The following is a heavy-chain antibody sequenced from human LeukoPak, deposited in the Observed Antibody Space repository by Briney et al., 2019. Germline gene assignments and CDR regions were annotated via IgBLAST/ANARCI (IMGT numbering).Heavy chain of an antibody. CDR2: ISYDGSNK. Sequence: PGGSLRLSCAASGFTFSSYAMHWVRQAPGKGLEWVAVISYDGSNKYYADSVKGRFTISRDNSKNTLYLQMNSLRAEDTAVYYCARGDYGSGSYYDYWGQGTLVTVSS. CDR3: ARGDYGSGSYYDY. D-gene: IGHD3-10*01. CDR1: GFTFSSYA. V-gene: IGHV3-30-3*01. J-gene: IGHJ4*02.